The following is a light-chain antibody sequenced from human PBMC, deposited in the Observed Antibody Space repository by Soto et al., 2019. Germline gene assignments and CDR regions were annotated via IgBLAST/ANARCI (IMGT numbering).Light chain of an antibody. Sequence: QSALTQPASVSGSPGQSITISCTGTSSDVGGYNYVSWYQHHPGKAPKLLISGVTNRPSGVSNRFSGSKSGNTASLTISGLQAEDEADYYCSSYTRDSIPLFGGGTQLTVL. V-gene: IGLV2-14*01. J-gene: IGLJ2*01. CDR3: SSYTRDSIPL. CDR1: SSDVGGYNY. CDR2: GVT.